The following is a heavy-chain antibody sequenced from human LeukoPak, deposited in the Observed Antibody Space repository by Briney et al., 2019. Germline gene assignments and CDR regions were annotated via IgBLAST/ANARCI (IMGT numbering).Heavy chain of an antibody. D-gene: IGHD5-12*01. V-gene: IGHV1-8*01. CDR1: GYTFTSYD. J-gene: IGHJ4*02. CDR2: MNPNSGNT. CDR3: ARGLGSHSDIVATIY. Sequence: ASVKVSCTASGYTFTSYDINWVRQATGQGLEWMGWMNPNSGNTGYAQKFQGRVTMTRNTSISTAYMELSSLRSEDTAVYYCARGLGSHSDIVATIYWGQGTLVTVSS.